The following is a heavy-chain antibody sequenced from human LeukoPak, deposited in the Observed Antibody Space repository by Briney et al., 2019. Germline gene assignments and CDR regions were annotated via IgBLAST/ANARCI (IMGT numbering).Heavy chain of an antibody. Sequence: ASVKVSCKASGYTFTTSGISWVRQAPGQGLEWMGWISVYNGHTNYVQNLQGRVTMTTNTSTSTAYMELRSLSSDDTAVYYCARRKVAATSPLYYYYYMDVWGKGTTVTVSS. V-gene: IGHV1-18*01. D-gene: IGHD2-15*01. CDR2: ISVYNGHT. CDR1: GYTFTTSG. J-gene: IGHJ6*03. CDR3: ARRKVAATSPLYYYYYMDV.